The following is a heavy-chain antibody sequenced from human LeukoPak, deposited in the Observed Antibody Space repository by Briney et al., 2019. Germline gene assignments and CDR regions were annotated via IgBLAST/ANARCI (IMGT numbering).Heavy chain of an antibody. V-gene: IGHV1-18*04. CDR1: GYTLNTYG. CDR3: ARDRDSIAVAGSPRYCDY. CDR2: ISGYNDKK. J-gene: IGHJ4*02. Sequence: ASVKVFCKASGYTLNTYGVSCARQAPGQGLECMGWISGYNDKKEFAQKFQGRVNMTTDASTNTAYMDLRSLTYDDTAVYYCARDRDSIAVAGSPRYCDYWGQGSLVTVSS. D-gene: IGHD6-19*01.